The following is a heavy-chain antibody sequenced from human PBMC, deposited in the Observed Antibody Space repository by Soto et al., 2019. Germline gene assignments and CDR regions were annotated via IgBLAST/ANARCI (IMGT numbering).Heavy chain of an antibody. CDR3: ARQRTTVVTQAYFDH. CDR2: IYYSGRT. J-gene: IGHJ4*02. Sequence: PSETLSLTCTVSVGSISSSSYYWGWILQPPGKGLEWIGSIYYSGRTYYNPSFKSRVTISIDTSKNQFSLKLSSVTATDTAVYYCARQRTTVVTQAYFDHWGQGALVTVSS. V-gene: IGHV4-39*01. D-gene: IGHD2-21*02. CDR1: VGSISSSSYY.